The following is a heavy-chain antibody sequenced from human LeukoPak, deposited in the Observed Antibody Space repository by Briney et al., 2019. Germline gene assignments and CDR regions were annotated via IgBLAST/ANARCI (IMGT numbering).Heavy chain of an antibody. Sequence: SETLSLTCTVSGGSISSYYWSWIRQPPGKGLEWIGYIYTSGSTNYNPSLKSRVTISVDTSKNQFSLKLSSVTAADTAVYYCARRAISGRNYYYYYYMDVWGKGTTVTVSS. CDR3: ARRAISGRNYYYYYYMDV. CDR1: GGSISSYY. D-gene: IGHD3-3*01. CDR2: IYTSGST. J-gene: IGHJ6*03. V-gene: IGHV4-4*09.